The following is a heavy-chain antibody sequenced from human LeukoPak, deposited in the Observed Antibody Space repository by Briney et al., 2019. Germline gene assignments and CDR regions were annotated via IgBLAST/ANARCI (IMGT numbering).Heavy chain of an antibody. V-gene: IGHV4-31*03. D-gene: IGHD6-19*01. CDR3: VRGPNRYSSGWYYFDY. Sequence: PSETLSLTCTVSGDSISSGGYHWNWIRQRPGKGLEWIGYIYDSGSTYYSPSLKSRLTISVDTSKNQFSLRLNSVTAADTAVYYCVRGPNRYSSGWYYFDYWGQGTLVTVSS. CDR1: GDSISSGGYH. CDR2: IYDSGST. J-gene: IGHJ4*02.